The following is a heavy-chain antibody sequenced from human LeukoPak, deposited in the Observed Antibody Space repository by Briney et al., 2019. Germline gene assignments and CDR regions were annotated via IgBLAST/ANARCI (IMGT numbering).Heavy chain of an antibody. V-gene: IGHV4-59*01. CDR2: IYYSGST. CDR1: GGSISSYY. CDR3: ARDSGYGSGSYYTRTVSGFDP. J-gene: IGHJ5*02. D-gene: IGHD3-10*01. Sequence: PETLSLTCTVSGGSISSYYWSWIRQPPGKGLEWIGYIYYSGSTSYNPSLKSRVTISVDTSKNQFSLKLSSVTAADTAVYYCARDSGYGSGSYYTRTVSGFDPWGQGTLATVSS.